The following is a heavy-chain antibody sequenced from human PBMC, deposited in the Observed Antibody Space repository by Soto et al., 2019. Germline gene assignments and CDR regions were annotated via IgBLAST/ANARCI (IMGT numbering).Heavy chain of an antibody. CDR1: GFTVSSNY. V-gene: IGHV3-66*01. Sequence: GGSLRLSCAASGFTVSSNYMSWVRQAPGKGLEWVSVLYSGGNTYYADSVKGRFTISRDNYKNTLYLQLNSLRDEDTAVYYCARGSTYMDVWGRGTTVTVSS. J-gene: IGHJ6*03. CDR2: LYSGGNT. CDR3: ARGSTYMDV.